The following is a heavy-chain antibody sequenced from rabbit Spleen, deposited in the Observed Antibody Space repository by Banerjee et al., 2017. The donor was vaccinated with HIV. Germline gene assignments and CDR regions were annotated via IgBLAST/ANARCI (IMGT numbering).Heavy chain of an antibody. CDR2: IDPLFGSA. CDR1: GFDFNSYY. CDR3: ASAYSDVYFDL. V-gene: IGHV1S7*01. J-gene: IGHJ4*01. D-gene: IGHD6-1*01. Sequence: QLKESGGGLVQPGGSLKLSCKASGFDFNSYYMSWVRQAPGKGPEWIGYIDPLFGSAYYASWVNGRFSISRENTQNTVSLQLNSLTAADTATYFCASAYSDVYFDLWGPGTLVTVS.